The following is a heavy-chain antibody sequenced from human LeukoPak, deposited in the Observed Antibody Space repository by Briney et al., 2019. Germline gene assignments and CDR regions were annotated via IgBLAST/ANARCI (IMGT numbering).Heavy chain of an antibody. D-gene: IGHD6-13*01. J-gene: IGHJ6*02. Sequence: SETLSLTCTVCGGSLSSSSYYWGWVRQHRGKGLEWIVRICYSGSTYYNPSLKSRVTISVDPSKNQFSLKLSSVTAADTAVYYCARRDSEQQLVYYYGMDVWGQGTTVTVSS. CDR1: GGSLSSSSYY. CDR2: ICYSGST. V-gene: IGHV4-39*01. CDR3: ARRDSEQQLVYYYGMDV.